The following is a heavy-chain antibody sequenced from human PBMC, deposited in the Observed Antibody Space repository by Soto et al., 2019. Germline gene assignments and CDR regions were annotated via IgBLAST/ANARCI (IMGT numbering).Heavy chain of an antibody. CDR3: ATTYYDFWSGSLDV. CDR2: ISYDGSNK. Sequence: GGSLRLSCAASGFTFSSYAMHWVRQAPGKGLEWVAVISYDGSNKYYADSVKGRFTISRDNAKNPLGLQMNSLRAEDTALYYCATTYYDFWSGSLDVWGQGTTVTVSS. D-gene: IGHD3-3*01. CDR1: GFTFSSYA. J-gene: IGHJ6*02. V-gene: IGHV3-30-3*01.